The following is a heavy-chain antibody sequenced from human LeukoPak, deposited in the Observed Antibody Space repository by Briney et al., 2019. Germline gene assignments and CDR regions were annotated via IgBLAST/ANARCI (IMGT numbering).Heavy chain of an antibody. D-gene: IGHD6-19*01. Sequence: SGGSLRLSCAASGFTFSSYGMYWVRQAPGKGLEWVSAISGSGTSTYYADSLKGRFTISRDNSKNTLDLQLNSLRAEDTATYYCAKDRVEVAGAGAFDIWGQGTMVTVSS. J-gene: IGHJ3*02. CDR2: ISGSGTST. V-gene: IGHV3-23*01. CDR1: GFTFSSYG. CDR3: AKDRVEVAGAGAFDI.